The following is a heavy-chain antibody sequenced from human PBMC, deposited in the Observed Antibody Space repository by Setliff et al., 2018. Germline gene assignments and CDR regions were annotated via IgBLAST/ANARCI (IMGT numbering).Heavy chain of an antibody. CDR2: ITDDGGTT. V-gene: IGHV3-23*01. CDR1: GFTFSSYT. CDR3: AKGSGSSSSTNLEY. D-gene: IGHD6-6*01. Sequence: GESLKISCRTSGFTFSSYTMNWVRQAPGKGLEWVSAITDDGGTTHYAGSVMGRFTIARDNSNSALYLQMHSLRVDDTALYYCAKGSGSSSSTNLEYLGPGTLVTVSS. J-gene: IGHJ4*02.